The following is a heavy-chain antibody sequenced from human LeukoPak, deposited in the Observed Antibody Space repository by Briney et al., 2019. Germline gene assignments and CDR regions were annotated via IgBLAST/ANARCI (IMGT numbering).Heavy chain of an antibody. J-gene: IGHJ4*02. CDR1: GYTITGYY. V-gene: IGHV1-2*02. CDR3: AKDSGAGWYEFQ. D-gene: IGHD6-19*01. Sequence: ASVKVSCKASGYTITGYYIHWVRRAPGQGLEWVGWIKPDSGGTNYAQNFQGRVTVAWDTSISTAYMELSRLRSEDMAVYYCAKDSGAGWYEFQWGQGTLVTVSS. CDR2: IKPDSGGT.